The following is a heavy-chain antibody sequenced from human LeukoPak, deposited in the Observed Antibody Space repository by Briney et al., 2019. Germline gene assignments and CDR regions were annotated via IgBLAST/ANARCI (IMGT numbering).Heavy chain of an antibody. J-gene: IGHJ4*02. CDR1: GFTFSSYW. V-gene: IGHV3-7*01. CDR2: IKKDGSEK. Sequence: GGSLRLSCAASGFTFSSYWMSWVRQAPGKGLEWVANIKKDGSEKYYVDSVKGRFTISRDDAKTSLYLQMNSLRAEDTAVYYCARDLSGVAGYTYGRGIDYWGQGTLVTVSS. CDR3: ARDLSGVAGYTYGRGIDY. D-gene: IGHD5-18*01.